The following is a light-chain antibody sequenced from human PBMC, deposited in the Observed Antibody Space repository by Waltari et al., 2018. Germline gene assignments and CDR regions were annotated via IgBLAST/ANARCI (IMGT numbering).Light chain of an antibody. CDR1: QGISNY. Sequence: DIQMTQSPSSLSASVGDRVRITCRASQGISNYLAWYQEKPGKIPKLLIYGVSSLQSVVPSRFSGSGSGTVFTLTISSLQPEDVATYYCQNYDSVPLTFGGGTKVEIK. CDR2: GVS. J-gene: IGKJ4*01. CDR3: QNYDSVPLT. V-gene: IGKV1-27*01.